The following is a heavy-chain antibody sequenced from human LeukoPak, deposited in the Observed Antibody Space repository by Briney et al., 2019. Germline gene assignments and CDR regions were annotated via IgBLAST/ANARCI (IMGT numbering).Heavy chain of an antibody. J-gene: IGHJ4*02. CDR3: AKFGLRIAVAGWLDY. Sequence: GGSLRHSCAASGFTFSSYAMSWVRQAPGKGLEWVSAISGSGGSTYYADSVKGRFTISRDNSKNTLYPQMNSLRAEDTAVYYCAKFGLRIAVAGWLDYWGQGTLVTVSS. V-gene: IGHV3-23*01. D-gene: IGHD6-19*01. CDR2: ISGSGGST. CDR1: GFTFSSYA.